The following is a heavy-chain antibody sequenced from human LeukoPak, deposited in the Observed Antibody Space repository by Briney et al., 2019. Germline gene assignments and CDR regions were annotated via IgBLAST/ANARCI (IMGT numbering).Heavy chain of an antibody. D-gene: IGHD7-27*01. CDR2: IRSKANSYAT. J-gene: IGHJ4*02. Sequence: GGSLRLSCAASGFTFSSYAMSWVRQASGKGLEWVGRIRSKANSYATAYAASVKGRFTISRDDSKNTAYLQMNSLRAEDTAVYYCAKDGPNWGSYFDYWGQGTLVTVSS. CDR3: AKDGPNWGSYFDY. V-gene: IGHV3-73*01. CDR1: GFTFSSYA.